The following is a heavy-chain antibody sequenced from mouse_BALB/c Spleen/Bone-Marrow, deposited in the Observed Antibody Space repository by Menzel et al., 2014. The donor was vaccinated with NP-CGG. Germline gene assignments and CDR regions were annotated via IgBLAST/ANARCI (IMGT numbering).Heavy chain of an antibody. CDR1: GFNIKDTY. Sequence: EVQLQQSGAELVKPGASVKLSCTASGFNIKDTYMHWVRQRPEQGLEWIGRIDPANGNTKYDPKFQGKATITADTSSSTAYLQISNLTSEDTAVYYCARWEYYAMDYWGQGTSVTVSS. V-gene: IGHV14-3*02. CDR2: IDPANGNT. D-gene: IGHD4-1*01. CDR3: ARWEYYAMDY. J-gene: IGHJ4*01.